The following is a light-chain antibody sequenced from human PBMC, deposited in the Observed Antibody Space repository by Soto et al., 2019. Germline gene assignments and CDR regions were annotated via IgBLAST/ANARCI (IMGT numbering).Light chain of an antibody. CDR2: DAS. CDR1: QSVGKY. J-gene: IGKJ4*01. CDR3: QQTSSFPLT. Sequence: IVITQSPSTLSLTPGERAAHSCRASQSVGKYLVWYQQKPGQAPRLLIYDASNRATGIPARFSGSGSGTDFTLTISSLQPEDFATYYCQQTSSFPLTFGGGTKWIS. V-gene: IGKV3-11*01.